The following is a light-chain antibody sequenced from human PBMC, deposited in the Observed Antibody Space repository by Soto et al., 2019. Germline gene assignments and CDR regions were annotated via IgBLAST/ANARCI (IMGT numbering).Light chain of an antibody. Sequence: PLTQSPSFLSASVGDRVTIPFRASQSIGSYLNWYQQRPGRAPKLLIYAASNLQSGVPSRFSGSGSGTDFTLTISSLQPEDFATYFCQQSYTTPVYSFGQGTKVDIK. CDR2: AAS. CDR1: QSIGSY. CDR3: QQSYTTPVYS. V-gene: IGKV1-39*01. J-gene: IGKJ2*01.